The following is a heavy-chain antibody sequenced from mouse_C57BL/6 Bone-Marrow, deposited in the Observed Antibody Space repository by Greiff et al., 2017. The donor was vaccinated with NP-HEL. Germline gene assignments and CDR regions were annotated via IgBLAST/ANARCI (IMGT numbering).Heavy chain of an antibody. CDR3: ARKGNYYGSSPWFAY. V-gene: IGHV2-2*01. Sequence: VQLQQSGPGLVQPSQSLSITCTVSGFSLTSYGVHWVRQSPGKGLEWLGLIWSGGSTDYNAAFISRLSISKDNSKSQVFFKMNSLQADDTAIYYCARKGNYYGSSPWFAYWGQGTLVTVSA. D-gene: IGHD1-1*01. CDR2: IWSGGST. CDR1: GFSLTSYG. J-gene: IGHJ3*01.